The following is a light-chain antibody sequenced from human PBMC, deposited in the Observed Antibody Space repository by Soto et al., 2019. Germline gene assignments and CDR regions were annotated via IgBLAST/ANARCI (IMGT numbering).Light chain of an antibody. Sequence: DVQMTQSPSTLSASVGDRVTITCRASQNIRKGMAWFQQRPGKAPRLLIYEASTLESGVPTRFSGSGFGTEFTLTISSLQPDDIAPYYCQRYTTSSWTFGQGTKVEIK. CDR1: QNIRKG. J-gene: IGKJ1*01. V-gene: IGKV1-5*03. CDR3: QRYTTSSWT. CDR2: EAS.